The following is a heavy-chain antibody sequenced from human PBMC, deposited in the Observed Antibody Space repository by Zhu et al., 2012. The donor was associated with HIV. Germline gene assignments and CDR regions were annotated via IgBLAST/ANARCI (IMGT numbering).Heavy chain of an antibody. J-gene: IGHJ4*02. CDR2: NYYTGSP. CDR1: GDSVSTTYYY. Sequence: QVQLQESGPGLVKPSETLSLTCTVSGDSVSTTYYYWSWIRQPPGEGLEWIGNNYYTGSPDYNPALKSRVTISIDTSKNQFSLKLRSVTAADTAVYFCAKVPPPXAVAEYYFDYWGHGNSGHRLL. D-gene: IGHD6-19*01. V-gene: IGHV4-61*01. CDR3: AKVPPPXAVAEYYFDY.